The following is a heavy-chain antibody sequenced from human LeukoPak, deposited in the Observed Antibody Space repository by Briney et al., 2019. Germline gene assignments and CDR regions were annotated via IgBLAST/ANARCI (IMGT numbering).Heavy chain of an antibody. J-gene: IGHJ4*02. CDR3: ATVHYYDSSDTGLYKY. V-gene: IGHV1-2*02. Sequence: ASVKVSCKASGYTFTGYYMHWVRQAPGQGLEWMGWINPNSGGTNYAQKFQGRVTMTRDTSISTAYMELSRLRSDDTAVYYCATVHYYDSSDTGLYKYWGQGTLVTVSS. CDR2: INPNSGGT. D-gene: IGHD3-22*01. CDR1: GYTFTGYY.